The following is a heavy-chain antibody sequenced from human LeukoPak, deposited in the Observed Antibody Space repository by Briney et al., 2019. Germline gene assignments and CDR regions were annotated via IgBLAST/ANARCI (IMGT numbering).Heavy chain of an antibody. D-gene: IGHD2-8*02. CDR2: VSSDGTT. V-gene: IGHV4-59*08. CDR1: GDSVTSYY. CDR3: ARLDCTGDGCYNH. J-gene: IGHJ4*02. Sequence: SETLSLTCSVSGDSVTSYYWSWIRQPPGKGLEWVGYVSSDGTTNYTPSLRSRVIMSVDTAKNHISLSLTSLTAADTAIYYCARLDCTGDGCYNHWGQGTLVTVSS.